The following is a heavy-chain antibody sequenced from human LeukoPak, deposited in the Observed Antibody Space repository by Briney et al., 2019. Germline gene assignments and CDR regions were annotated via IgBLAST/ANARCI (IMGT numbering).Heavy chain of an antibody. Sequence: GGSLRLSCAASGFTFDDYAMHWVRQAPGKGLEWVSGISWNSGSIGYADSVKGRFTISRDNAKNSLYLQMNSLRAEDTAVYYCARTNRIRFYYDSSGYYLPCFDYWGQGTLVTVSS. CDR1: GFTFDDYA. J-gene: IGHJ4*02. CDR2: ISWNSGSI. D-gene: IGHD3-22*01. CDR3: ARTNRIRFYYDSSGYYLPCFDY. V-gene: IGHV3-9*01.